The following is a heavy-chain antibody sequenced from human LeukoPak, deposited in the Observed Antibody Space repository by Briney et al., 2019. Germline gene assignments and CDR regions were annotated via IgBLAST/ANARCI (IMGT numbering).Heavy chain of an antibody. J-gene: IGHJ3*02. V-gene: IGHV4-34*01. CDR2: INHSGST. Sequence: SETLSLTCAVYGGSFSGYYWSWIRQPPGKGLEWIGEINHSGSTNYNPSLESRITISVDTSKNQFSLKLSPVTAADTAVYYCARGDPYGSGSYYKSRAFDIWGQGTMVTVSS. CDR1: GGSFSGYY. CDR3: ARGDPYGSGSYYKSRAFDI. D-gene: IGHD3-10*01.